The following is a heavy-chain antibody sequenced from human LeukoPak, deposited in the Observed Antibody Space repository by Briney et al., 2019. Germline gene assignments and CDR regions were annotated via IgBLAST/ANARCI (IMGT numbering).Heavy chain of an antibody. D-gene: IGHD6-13*01. CDR1: GGSFSGYY. CDR3: ARGSGRYSSSSVY. Sequence: SETLSLTCAVYGGSFSGYYWSWIRQPSGKGLEWIGEINHSGSTNYNPSLKSRVTISVDTSKNQFSLKLSSVTAADTAVYYCARGSGRYSSSSVYWGQGTLVTVSS. J-gene: IGHJ4*02. V-gene: IGHV4-34*01. CDR2: INHSGST.